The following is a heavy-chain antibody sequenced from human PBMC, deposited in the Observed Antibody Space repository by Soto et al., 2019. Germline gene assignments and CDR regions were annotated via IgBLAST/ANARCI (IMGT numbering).Heavy chain of an antibody. CDR1: GYTLTELS. CDR2: FDPEDGET. J-gene: IGHJ3*02. CDR3: ATVGFAYYDYVWGSYRPNRYDAFDI. D-gene: IGHD3-16*02. Sequence: ASVKVSCKVSGYTLTELSMHWVRQAPGKGLEWMGGFDPEDGETIYAQKFQGRVTMTEDTSTDTAYMELSSLRSEDTAVYYCATVGFAYYDYVWGSYRPNRYDAFDIWGQGTMVTVSS. V-gene: IGHV1-24*01.